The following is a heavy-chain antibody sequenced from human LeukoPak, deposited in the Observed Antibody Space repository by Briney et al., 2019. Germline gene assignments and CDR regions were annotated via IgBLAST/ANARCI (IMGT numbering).Heavy chain of an antibody. CDR1: GGSVSSGSYY. J-gene: IGHJ4*02. V-gene: IGHV4-61*01. Sequence: ETPSLTCTVSGGSVSSGSYYWSWIRQPPGKGLEWIGYIYYSGSTNYNPSLKSRVTISVDTSKNQFSLKLSSVTAADTAVYYCARDRPTGYSSGWYWGFDYWGQGTLVTVSS. CDR3: ARDRPTGYSSGWYWGFDY. CDR2: IYYSGST. D-gene: IGHD6-19*01.